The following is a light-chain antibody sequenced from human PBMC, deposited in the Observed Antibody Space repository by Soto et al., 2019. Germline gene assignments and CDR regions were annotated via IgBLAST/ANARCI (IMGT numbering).Light chain of an antibody. J-gene: IGKJ5*01. Sequence: TPSPSSXSAPPRNILPVPCQVTQDIRKYSIWYQQKPGNAXKXXXYDASTLQTGVPPRFSGSGSGTDFNLTIRRMQPEDFATYYCHEYHNRPPIVGQGTSLEI. V-gene: IGKV1-33*01. CDR3: HEYHNRPPI. CDR2: DAS. CDR1: QDIRKY.